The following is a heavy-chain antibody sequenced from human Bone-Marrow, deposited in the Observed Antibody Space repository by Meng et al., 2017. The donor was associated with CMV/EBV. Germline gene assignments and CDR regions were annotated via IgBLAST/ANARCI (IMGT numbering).Heavy chain of an antibody. CDR1: GGSVSSGSYY. D-gene: IGHD2-15*01. CDR2: IYYSGST. Sequence: GSLRLSCTVSGGSVSSGSYYWSWIRQPPGKGLEWIGYIYYSGSTNYNPSLKSRVTISVDTSKNQFSLKLSSVTAADTAVYYCARDSAATQTQNYYYYGMDVWGQGNTVTVSS. J-gene: IGHJ6*02. V-gene: IGHV4-61*01. CDR3: ARDSAATQTQNYYYYGMDV.